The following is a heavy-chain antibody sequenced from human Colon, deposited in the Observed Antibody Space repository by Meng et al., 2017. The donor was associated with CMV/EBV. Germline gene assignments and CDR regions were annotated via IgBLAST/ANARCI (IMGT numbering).Heavy chain of an antibody. V-gene: IGHV3-23*01. CDR1: GFTFDNYA. D-gene: IGHD3-22*01. CDR2: ISGSGRTP. Sequence: GESLKISCVVSGFTFDNYAMSGVRQAPGKGLEWVSAISGSGRTPYYADSVKGRFTISRDNSQSTFYLQMSDLRVEDTAVYYCAKPFLSGYYSFDSWGQGTPVTVSS. J-gene: IGHJ4*02. CDR3: AKPFLSGYYSFDS.